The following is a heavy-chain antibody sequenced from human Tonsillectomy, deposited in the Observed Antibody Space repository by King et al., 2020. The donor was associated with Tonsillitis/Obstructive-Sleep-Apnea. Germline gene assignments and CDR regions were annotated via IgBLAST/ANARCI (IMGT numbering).Heavy chain of an antibody. CDR3: TSYESSGYYKYYYYYGMDV. CDR2: IRSKAYGGTT. V-gene: IGHV3-49*04. Sequence: VQLVESGGGLVQPGRSLRLSCTASGFTFGDYAMSWVRQAPGKGLEWVGFIRSKAYGGTTEYAASVKGRFTISRDDSKSIAYLQMNSLKTEDTAVYYCTSYESSGYYKYYYYYGMDVWGQGTTVTVSS. J-gene: IGHJ6*02. CDR1: GFTFGDYA. D-gene: IGHD3-22*01.